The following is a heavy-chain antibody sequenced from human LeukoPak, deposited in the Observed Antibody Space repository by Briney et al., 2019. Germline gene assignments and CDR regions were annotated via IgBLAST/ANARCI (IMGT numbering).Heavy chain of an antibody. V-gene: IGHV3-74*01. D-gene: IGHD4-17*01. J-gene: IGHJ3*01. Sequence: GGSLRLSCAASGFTFNTYWMHWVRRAPGKGLVWVSIISGDGSTTNYADSVQGRFAISRDNAKNTLYLQMNSLRAEDTAVYYCARDEPTVTTGPPVGYWGQGTVVTVSS. CDR2: ISGDGSTT. CDR1: GFTFNTYW. CDR3: ARDEPTVTTGPPVGY.